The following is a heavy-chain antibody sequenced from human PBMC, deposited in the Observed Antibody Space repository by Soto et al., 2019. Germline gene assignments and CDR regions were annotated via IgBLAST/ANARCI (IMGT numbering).Heavy chain of an antibody. Sequence: SGPTLVNPTQTLTLTCTFSGFSLSTRAVGVGWIRQPPGKALEWLALIYWNDDQRYSPSLKNRLTITKDTSKNHVVLTMTNMDPADTATYYCAHRQDLGAFDVWGQGTMVTVSS. D-gene: IGHD7-27*01. CDR1: GFSLSTRAVG. V-gene: IGHV2-5*01. J-gene: IGHJ3*01. CDR3: AHRQDLGAFDV. CDR2: IYWNDDQ.